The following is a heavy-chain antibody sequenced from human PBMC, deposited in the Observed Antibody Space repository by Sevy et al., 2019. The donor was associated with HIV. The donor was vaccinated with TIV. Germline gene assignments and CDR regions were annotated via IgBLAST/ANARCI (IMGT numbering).Heavy chain of an antibody. CDR3: ARDRYCTNGVCLLRGIDV. D-gene: IGHD2-8*01. CDR2: IYTSGST. J-gene: IGHJ6*02. CDR1: GGSISSYY. V-gene: IGHV4-4*07. Sequence: SETLSLTCTVSGGSISSYYWSWIRQPAGKGLEWIGRIYTSGSTNYNPSLKSRVTMSVDTSKNQFSLKLGSVTAADTAVYYCARDRYCTNGVCLLRGIDVWGQGTTVTVSS.